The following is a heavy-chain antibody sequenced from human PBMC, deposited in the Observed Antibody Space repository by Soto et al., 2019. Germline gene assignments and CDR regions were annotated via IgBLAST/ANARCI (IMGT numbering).Heavy chain of an antibody. CDR3: ARDQTDSGGYSDS. Sequence: GGSLRLSCEGSGFPFRSYGIQWVRQAPRKGLEWLGLIWNDGSHAYYADSVKGRFTISRDNSKNTVFLQVSNLRAEDTAVYFCARDQTDSGGYSDSWGQGTLVTVSS. CDR2: IWNDGSHA. CDR1: GFPFRSYG. J-gene: IGHJ4*02. V-gene: IGHV3-33*01. D-gene: IGHD2-15*01.